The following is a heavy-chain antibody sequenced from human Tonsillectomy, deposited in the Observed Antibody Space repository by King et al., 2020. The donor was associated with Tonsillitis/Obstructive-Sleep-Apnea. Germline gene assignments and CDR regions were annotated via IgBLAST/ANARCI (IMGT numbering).Heavy chain of an antibody. CDR1: GFTFREHY. CDR3: ALRRSYYYDNGGYPLFDN. D-gene: IGHD3-22*01. J-gene: IGHJ4*02. V-gene: IGHV3-11*01. Sequence: QVQLVESGGGLVKPGGSLRLSCVVSGFTFREHYMSWIRQAPGKGLEWVAHISSTGSIIYYADSVKGRFTISRDNAKNSLYLQMNSLRVEDTAMYYCALRRSYYYDNGGYPLFDNGGQGTLVTVSS. CDR2: ISSTGSII.